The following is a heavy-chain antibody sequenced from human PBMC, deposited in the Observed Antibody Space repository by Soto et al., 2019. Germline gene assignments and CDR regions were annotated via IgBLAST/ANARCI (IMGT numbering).Heavy chain of an antibody. Sequence: PSETLSLTCTVSGGSVSSSSYSWGWIRQPPGKGLEWIGTIYSSDSTYYNPSLMSRITISVDTSRNQFFLTLSSMTAADTAVYYCARRLYCSGGSCPRDAFDIWGQGTMVTVSS. CDR3: ARRLYCSGGSCPRDAFDI. CDR2: IYSSDST. J-gene: IGHJ3*02. D-gene: IGHD2-15*01. V-gene: IGHV4-39*01. CDR1: GGSVSSSSYS.